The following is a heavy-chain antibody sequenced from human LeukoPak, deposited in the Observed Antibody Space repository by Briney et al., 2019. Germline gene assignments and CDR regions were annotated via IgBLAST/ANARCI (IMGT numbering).Heavy chain of an antibody. Sequence: PGGSLRLSCAASGFTFSSYSMNWVRQAPGKGLEWVSSTSSSSSYIYYADSVKGRFTISRDNAKNSLYLQMNSLRAEDTAVYYCASPIAVAGTAYYYGMDVWGQGTTVTVSS. CDR2: TSSSSSYI. V-gene: IGHV3-21*01. J-gene: IGHJ6*02. CDR1: GFTFSSYS. D-gene: IGHD6-19*01. CDR3: ASPIAVAGTAYYYGMDV.